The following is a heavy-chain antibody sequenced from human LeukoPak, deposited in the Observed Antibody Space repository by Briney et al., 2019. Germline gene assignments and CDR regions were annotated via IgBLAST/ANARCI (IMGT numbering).Heavy chain of an antibody. V-gene: IGHV4-34*01. CDR1: GGSFSGYY. J-gene: IGHJ4*02. Sequence: SETLSLTCAVYGGSFSGYYWSWIRQPPGKGLEWIGEINHSGSTNYNPSLKSRVTISVDTSKNQFSLKLSSVTAADTAVYYCARVRGSSGWYNYFDYWGQGTLVTVSS. D-gene: IGHD6-19*01. CDR2: INHSGST. CDR3: ARVRGSSGWYNYFDY.